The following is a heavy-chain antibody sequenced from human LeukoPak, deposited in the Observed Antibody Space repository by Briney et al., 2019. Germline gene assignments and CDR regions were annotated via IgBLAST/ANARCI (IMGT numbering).Heavy chain of an antibody. D-gene: IGHD6-19*01. CDR2: ISGSGGST. CDR3: AKDVSSGFGRYYYYYGMDV. CDR1: GSTFSSYA. V-gene: IGHV3-23*01. Sequence: GGSLRLSCAASGSTFSSYAMSWVRQAPGKGLEWVSAISGSGGSTYYADSVKGRFTISRDNSKNTLYLQMNSLRAEDTAVYYCAKDVSSGFGRYYYYYGMDVWGQGTTVTVSS. J-gene: IGHJ6*02.